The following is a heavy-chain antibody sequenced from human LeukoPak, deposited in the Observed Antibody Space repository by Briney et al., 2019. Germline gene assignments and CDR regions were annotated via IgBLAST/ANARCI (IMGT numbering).Heavy chain of an antibody. CDR3: TTSRFYYDSRGGLEI. V-gene: IGHV1-2*02. J-gene: IGHJ3*02. CDR2: INPKSGDT. CDR1: GYTFTGYY. D-gene: IGHD3-22*01. Sequence: XSVKVSCKASGYTFTGYYMHWVRQAPGQGLEWMGWINPKSGDTNQAQKIQGRLTMTRDTPITTGYMELSSLRSDDTGVYYCTTSRFYYDSRGGLEIWGQGTAITVS.